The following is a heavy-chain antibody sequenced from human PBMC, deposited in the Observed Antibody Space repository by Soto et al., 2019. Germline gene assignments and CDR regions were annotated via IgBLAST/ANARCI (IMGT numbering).Heavy chain of an antibody. V-gene: IGHV3-33*01. CDR1: GFTFSSYG. J-gene: IGHJ4*02. Sequence: PGGSLRLSCAASGFTFSSYGMHWVRQAPGKGLEWVAVIWYDGSNKYYADSVKGRFTISRDNSKNTLYLQMNSLRAEDTAVYYCARDFHGYCSGGSCYWIPPEYWGQGTLVTVST. CDR2: IWYDGSNK. D-gene: IGHD2-15*01. CDR3: ARDFHGYCSGGSCYWIPPEY.